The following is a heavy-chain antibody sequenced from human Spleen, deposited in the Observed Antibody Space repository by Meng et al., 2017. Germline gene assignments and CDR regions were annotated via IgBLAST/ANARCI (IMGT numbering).Heavy chain of an antibody. V-gene: IGHV4-39*01. CDR1: GGSIGSNSYH. D-gene: IGHD5-18*01. CDR3: SRRINTAGGWFDS. CDR2: IDYSGTT. J-gene: IGHJ5*01. Sequence: QVQLRESGPGLVKPSETLSLTCTVSGGSIGSNSYHWGWIRQPPGKGLEWVGTIDYSGTTYSNSSLKSRLTISLDTSRNQFSLKLTSVTAADTAVYYCSRRINTAGGWFDSWGQGTLVTVSS.